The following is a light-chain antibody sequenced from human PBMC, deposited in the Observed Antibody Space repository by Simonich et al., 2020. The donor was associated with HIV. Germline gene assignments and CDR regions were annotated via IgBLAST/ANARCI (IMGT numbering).Light chain of an antibody. CDR2: QNN. V-gene: IGLV3-1*01. J-gene: IGLJ2*01. Sequence: SYELTQPPSVSVSPGQTASITCSGDKLGDKYACWYQQKPGQSPVLVIYQNNKRPSGIPERFSGSNSGNTATPTISGTQAMDEADYYCQAWDSSTVVFGGGTKLTVL. CDR1: KLGDKY. CDR3: QAWDSSTVV.